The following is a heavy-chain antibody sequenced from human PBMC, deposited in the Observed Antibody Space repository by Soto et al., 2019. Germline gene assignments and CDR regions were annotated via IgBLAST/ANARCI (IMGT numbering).Heavy chain of an antibody. J-gene: IGHJ3*02. CDR1: GFTFSSYN. Sequence: QVQLVESGGGVVQSGKSLTLSCAASGFTFSSYNLHWVRQAPGKGLEWVDVISYDGRSKYYSDFVKGRFTVSRDNSKNSLYLDMNGLKPDDAAVYYCAREPADDAFDIWGQGTMVTVSS. CDR2: ISYDGRSK. V-gene: IGHV3-30*04. D-gene: IGHD6-25*01. CDR3: AREPADDAFDI.